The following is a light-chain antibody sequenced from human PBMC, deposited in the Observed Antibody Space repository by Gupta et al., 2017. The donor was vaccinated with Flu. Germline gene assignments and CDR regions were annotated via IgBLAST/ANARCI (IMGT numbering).Light chain of an antibody. CDR3: QQYYSTPGT. V-gene: IGKV4-1*01. CDR2: WAS. Sequence: SLLYSSNNKTYLAWYQQKSGQPPKLLIDWASTRGFGVPDRFTGSESGTDFTLAISRLQAEDVALYYCQQYYSTPGTFGQGTKVEIK. CDR1: SLLYSSNNKTY. J-gene: IGKJ1*01.